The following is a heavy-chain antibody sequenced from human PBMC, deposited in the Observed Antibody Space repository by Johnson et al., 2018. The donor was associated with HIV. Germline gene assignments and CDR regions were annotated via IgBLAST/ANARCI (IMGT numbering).Heavy chain of an antibody. D-gene: IGHD3-22*01. Sequence: VQLVESGGGVVQPGRSLRLSCAASGFTFSSYGMHWVRQAPGKGLEWVAVISYDGSNKYYADSVKGRFTISRDNSKNTLYLQMNSLRAEDTAVYYCAREHRYYYDSSGYYRGDAFDIWGQGTMVTVSS. CDR3: AREHRYYYDSSGYYRGDAFDI. J-gene: IGHJ3*02. CDR2: ISYDGSNK. CDR1: GFTFSSYG. V-gene: IGHV3-30*03.